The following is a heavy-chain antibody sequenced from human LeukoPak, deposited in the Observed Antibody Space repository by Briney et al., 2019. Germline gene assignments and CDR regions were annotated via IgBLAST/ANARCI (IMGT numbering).Heavy chain of an antibody. CDR3: ARSFMITFGGVIVQYYFDY. D-gene: IGHD3-16*02. CDR2: ISSSRSYK. V-gene: IGHV3-21*01. J-gene: IGHJ4*02. CDR1: GFTFSSYS. Sequence: GGSLRLSCAASGFTFSSYSMHWVRQAPGKGLEWVSSISSSRSYKYYADSVKGRFTISRDNAKNSLYLQMNRLRDEDTAVYYCARSFMITFGGVIVQYYFDYWGQGTLVTVSS.